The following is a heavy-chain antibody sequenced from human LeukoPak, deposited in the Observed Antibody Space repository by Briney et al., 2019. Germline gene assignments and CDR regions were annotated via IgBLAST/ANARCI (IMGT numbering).Heavy chain of an antibody. J-gene: IGHJ6*03. D-gene: IGHD1-14*01. CDR1: GFTFDDYA. Sequence: GGSLRLSCAASGFTFDDYAMHWVRQAPGKGLEWVSGISWNSGSIGYADSVKGRFTISRDNAKNSLYLQMNSLRAGDTALYYCAKDGHTGYYYYYMDVWGKGTTVTVSS. CDR2: ISWNSGSI. CDR3: AKDGHTGYYYYYMDV. V-gene: IGHV3-9*01.